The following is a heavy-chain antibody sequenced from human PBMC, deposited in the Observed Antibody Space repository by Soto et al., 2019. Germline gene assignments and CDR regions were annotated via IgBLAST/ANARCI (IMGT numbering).Heavy chain of an antibody. CDR3: ARACIAAAGTSYYYYYYMDV. Sequence: ASVKVSCKASGYTFTSYYMHWVRQAPGQGLEWMGIINPSGGSTSYAQKFQGRVTMTRDTSTSTVYMELSSLRSEDTAVYYCARACIAAAGTSYYYYYYMDVWGKGTTVTVSS. V-gene: IGHV1-46*03. CDR2: INPSGGST. J-gene: IGHJ6*03. CDR1: GYTFTSYY. D-gene: IGHD6-13*01.